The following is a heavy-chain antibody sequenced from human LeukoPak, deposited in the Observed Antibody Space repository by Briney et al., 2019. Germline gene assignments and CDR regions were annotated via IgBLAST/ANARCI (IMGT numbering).Heavy chain of an antibody. V-gene: IGHV4-34*01. CDR1: GGSFSGYY. J-gene: IGHJ4*02. CDR3: ARRVGAGFDY. CDR2: VNHSGST. Sequence: SETLSLTCAVYGGSFSGYYWSWIRQPPGKGLEWIGEVNHSGSTNYNPSLKSRVTISVDTSKNQFSLKLSSVTATDTAVYYCARRVGAGFDYWGQGTLVTVSS. D-gene: IGHD1-26*01.